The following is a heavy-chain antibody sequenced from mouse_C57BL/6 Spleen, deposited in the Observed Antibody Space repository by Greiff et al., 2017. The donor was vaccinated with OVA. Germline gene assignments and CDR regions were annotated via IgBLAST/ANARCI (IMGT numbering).Heavy chain of an antibody. J-gene: IGHJ3*01. D-gene: IGHD2-5*01. V-gene: IGHV1-26*01. Sequence: EVQLQQSGPVLVKPGASVKISCKASGYTFTDYYMNWVKQSHGKSLEWIGDINPNNGGTSYNQKFKGKATLTVDKSSSTAYMELRSLTSEDSAVYDCARLQAYYSNRDWFAYWGQGTLVTVSA. CDR3: ARLQAYYSNRDWFAY. CDR2: INPNNGGT. CDR1: GYTFTDYY.